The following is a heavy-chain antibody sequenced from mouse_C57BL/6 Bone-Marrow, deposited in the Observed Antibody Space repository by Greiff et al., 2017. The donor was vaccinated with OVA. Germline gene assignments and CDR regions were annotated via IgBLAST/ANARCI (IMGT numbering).Heavy chain of an antibody. Sequence: VQLQQPGAELVRPGTSVKLSCKASGYTFTSYWMHWVKQRPGQGLEWIGVIDPSDSYTNYNQKFKGKATLTVDTSSSTAYMQLSSLTSEDSAVYYCARGRDVVYWGQGTTLTVSS. CDR3: ARGRDVVY. D-gene: IGHD3-3*01. V-gene: IGHV1-59*01. J-gene: IGHJ2*01. CDR1: GYTFTSYW. CDR2: IDPSDSYT.